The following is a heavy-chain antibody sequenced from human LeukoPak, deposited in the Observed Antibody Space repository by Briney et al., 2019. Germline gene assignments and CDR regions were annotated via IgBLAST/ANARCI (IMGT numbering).Heavy chain of an antibody. V-gene: IGHV3-21*01. J-gene: IGHJ3*02. CDR2: ISSSSSYI. D-gene: IGHD3-22*01. CDR1: GFTFNSYS. CDR3: ARAGSGYYFDAFDI. Sequence: GGSLRLSCAASGFTFNSYSMNWVRQAPGKGLEWVSSISSSSSYIYYADSVKGRFTISRDNAKNSLYLQMNSLRAEDTAVYYCARAGSGYYFDAFDIWGQGTTVTVSS.